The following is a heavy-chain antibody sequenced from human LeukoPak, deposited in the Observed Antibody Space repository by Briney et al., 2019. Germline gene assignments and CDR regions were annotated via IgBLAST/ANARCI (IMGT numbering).Heavy chain of an antibody. V-gene: IGHV3-21*01. CDR2: ISSSSSYI. CDR3: ARGVTIFGVVIMERAFDI. CDR1: GFTFSSYS. Sequence: PGGSLRLSCAASGFTFSSYSMNWVRQAPGRGLEWVSSISSSSSYIYYADSVKGRFTISRDNAKNSLYLQMNSLRAKDTAVYCCARGVTIFGVVIMERAFDIWGQGTMVTVSS. D-gene: IGHD3-3*01. J-gene: IGHJ3*02.